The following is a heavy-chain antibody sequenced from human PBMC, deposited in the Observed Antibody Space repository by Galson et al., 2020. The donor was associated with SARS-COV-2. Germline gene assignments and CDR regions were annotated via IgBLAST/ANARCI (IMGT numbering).Heavy chain of an antibody. CDR2: IYSSGGT. V-gene: IGHV4-61*01. CDR1: GGSVSSGSYF. J-gene: IGHJ4*02. CDR3: ARGSVFGVVIIDY. Sequence: SQTLSLTCTVSGGSVSSGSYFWSWIRQPPGKGLEYIGYIYSSGGTNYNPSLKSRVTMSVDTPKNQVSLKLNSVTAADTAVYYCARGSVFGVVIIDYWRQGTLVTVSS. D-gene: IGHD3-3*01.